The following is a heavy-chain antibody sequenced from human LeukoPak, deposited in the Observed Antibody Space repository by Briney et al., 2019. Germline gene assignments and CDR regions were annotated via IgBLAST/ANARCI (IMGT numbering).Heavy chain of an antibody. CDR3: AKGGTIEEQLSGWDY. Sequence: GGSLRLSCAASGFTFSSYGMHWFRQAPGKGLEWVAFIPYDGSNKYYADSVKGRFTISRDNSKNTLYLQMNSLRAEDTAVYYCAKGGTIEEQLSGWDYWGQGSLVTVSS. D-gene: IGHD6-19*01. V-gene: IGHV3-30*02. J-gene: IGHJ4*02. CDR2: IPYDGSNK. CDR1: GFTFSSYG.